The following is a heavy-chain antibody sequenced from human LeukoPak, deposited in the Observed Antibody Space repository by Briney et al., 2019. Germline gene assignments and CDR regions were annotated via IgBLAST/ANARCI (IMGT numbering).Heavy chain of an antibody. CDR3: ARGYSSLFDY. D-gene: IGHD6-13*01. Sequence: SETLSRTCSVSGGSINYYFWTWIRQPPGKGLEWIGSIYYSGRTNYSPSLMSRVTMSVDTSQNQFSLRLSSVTAADTAVYYCARGYSSLFDYWGQGTLVTVSS. V-gene: IGHV4-59*08. J-gene: IGHJ4*02. CDR1: GGSINYYF. CDR2: IYYSGRT.